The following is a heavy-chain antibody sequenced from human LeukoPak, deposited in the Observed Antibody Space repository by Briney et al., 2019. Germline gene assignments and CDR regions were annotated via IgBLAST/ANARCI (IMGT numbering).Heavy chain of an antibody. V-gene: IGHV3-66*01. CDR1: EFSVGSNY. Sequence: GGSLRLSCAASEFSVGSNYMTWVRQAPGKGLEWVSLIYSGGSTYYADSVKGRFTISRDNSKNTLYLQMNSLRAEDTAVYYCARGESSYCSGGCYFASWGQGTLVTISS. CDR3: ARGESSYCSGGCYFAS. D-gene: IGHD2-21*02. J-gene: IGHJ5*01. CDR2: IYSGGST.